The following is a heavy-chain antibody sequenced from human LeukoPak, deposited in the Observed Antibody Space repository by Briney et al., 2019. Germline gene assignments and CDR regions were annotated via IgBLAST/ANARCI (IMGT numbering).Heavy chain of an antibody. D-gene: IGHD2-2*01. CDR2: ISSSGSTI. V-gene: IGHV3-48*04. CDR1: GFTFSSYA. CDR3: ARDKYCSSTSCYPYYYYGMDV. Sequence: GGSLRLSCAASGFTFSSYAMSWVRQAPGKGLEWVSYISSSGSTIYYADSVKGRFTISRDNAKNSLYLQMNSLRAEDTAVYYCARDKYCSSTSCYPYYYYGMDVWGQGTTVTVSS. J-gene: IGHJ6*02.